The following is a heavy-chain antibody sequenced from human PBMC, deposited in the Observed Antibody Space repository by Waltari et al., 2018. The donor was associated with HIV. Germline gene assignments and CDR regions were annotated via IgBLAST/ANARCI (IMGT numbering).Heavy chain of an antibody. CDR3: ARVMGGSYYDLVGFDY. D-gene: IGHD1-26*01. J-gene: IGHJ4*02. V-gene: IGHV4-38-2*01. Sequence: QVQLQESGPGLVKPSETLSLTCAVSGYSISSGYYWGWIRPPPGKGLEWIGSIYHSGSTYYNPSLKSRVTISVDTSKNQFSLKLSSVTAADTAVYYCARVMGGSYYDLVGFDYWGQGTLVTVSS. CDR2: IYHSGST. CDR1: GYSISSGYY.